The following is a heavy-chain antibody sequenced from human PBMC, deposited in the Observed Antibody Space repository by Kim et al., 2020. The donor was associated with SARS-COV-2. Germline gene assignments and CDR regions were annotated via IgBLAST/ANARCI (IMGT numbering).Heavy chain of an antibody. J-gene: IGHJ3*02. Sequence: YAQKFQGRVTITADESTSTAYMELSSLRSEDTAVYYCARPEGLVNDAFDIWGQGTMVTVSS. CDR3: ARPEGLVNDAFDI. V-gene: IGHV1-69*01. D-gene: IGHD6-19*01.